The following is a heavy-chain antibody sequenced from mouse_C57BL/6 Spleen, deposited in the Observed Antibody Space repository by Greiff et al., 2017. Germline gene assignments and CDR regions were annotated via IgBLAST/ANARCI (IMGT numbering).Heavy chain of an antibody. CDR1: GFTFSNYW. D-gene: IGHD1-1*01. J-gene: IGHJ3*01. CDR3: TGEITTVAFAY. CDR2: IRLKSDNYAT. Sequence: EVKLVESGGGLVQPGGSMKLSCVASGFTFSNYWMNWVRPSPEKGLEWVAQIRLKSDNYATHYAESVKGRFTISRDDSKSSVYLQMNNLRAEDTGIYYCTGEITTVAFAYWGQGTLVTVSA. V-gene: IGHV6-3*01.